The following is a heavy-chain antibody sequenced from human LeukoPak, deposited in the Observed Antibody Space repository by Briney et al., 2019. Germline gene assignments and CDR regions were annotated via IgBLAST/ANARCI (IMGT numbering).Heavy chain of an antibody. CDR1: GYTFTSYG. V-gene: IGHV1-18*01. J-gene: IGHJ3*02. CDR2: ISAYNGNT. D-gene: IGHD4-11*01. Sequence: ASVKVSCKASGYTFTSYGISWVRQAPGQGLEWMGWISAYNGNTNYAQKLQGRVTMTTDTSTSAAYMELRSLRSDDTAVYYCASPSHYGNYPLRYAFDIWGQGTMVTVSS. CDR3: ASPSHYGNYPLRYAFDI.